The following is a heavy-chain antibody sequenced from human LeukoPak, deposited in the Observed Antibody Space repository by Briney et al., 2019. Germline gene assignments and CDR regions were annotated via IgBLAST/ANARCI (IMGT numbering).Heavy chain of an antibody. Sequence: SETLSLTCTVSGGSISSYYWSWLRQPPGKGLEWSGYIYYSGSTNYNPSLKSRVTISVDTSKNQFSLKLSSVTAADTAVYYCANIVVVPAAKGGYYYYMDVWGKGTTVTVSS. D-gene: IGHD2-2*01. CDR1: GGSISSYY. V-gene: IGHV4-59*01. CDR2: IYYSGST. CDR3: ANIVVVPAAKGGYYYYMDV. J-gene: IGHJ6*03.